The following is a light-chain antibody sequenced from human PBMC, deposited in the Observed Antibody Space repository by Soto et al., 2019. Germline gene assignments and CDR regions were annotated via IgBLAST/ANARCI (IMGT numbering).Light chain of an antibody. CDR2: GAS. CDR3: QQYGSSPFG. V-gene: IGKV3-20*01. J-gene: IGKJ4*01. CDR1: QSVSSSY. Sequence: EIVLTQSPGTLSLSPGERATLSCRASQSVSSSYLAWYQQKPGQAPRLLIYGASSSATGIPDRFSGSGSGTDFTLTISRLEPKDFAVYSCQQYGSSPFGFGGGTKVEIK.